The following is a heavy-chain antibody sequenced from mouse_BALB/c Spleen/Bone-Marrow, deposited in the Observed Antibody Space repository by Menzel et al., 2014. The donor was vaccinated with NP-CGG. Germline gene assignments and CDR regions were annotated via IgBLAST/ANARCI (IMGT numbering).Heavy chain of an antibody. D-gene: IGHD2-4*01. CDR2: INPSNGRT. J-gene: IGHJ2*01. CDR1: GYTFTSYW. V-gene: IGHV1S81*02. CDR3: ARKGADYEDY. Sequence: GAELVKPGASVKLSCKASGYTFTSYWMHWVKQRPGQGLEWIGEINPSNGRTNYNEKFKTKATLTVDKSSNTAYMQLSRLTSEDSAVYYCARKGADYEDYWGQGTTLSVSS.